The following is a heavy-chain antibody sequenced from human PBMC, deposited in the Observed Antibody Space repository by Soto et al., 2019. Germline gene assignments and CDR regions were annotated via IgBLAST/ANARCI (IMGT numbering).Heavy chain of an antibody. CDR2: IYPGDSDT. Sequence: GESLEISCKGSGYSFTSYWIGCVRQMPGKGLEWIGIIYPGDSDTRYSPAFQGQVTISADKSISTAYLQWSSLKASDTAMYYCARSVSSYSSSWYGDYYSYGMDVWGEGTKVTVSS. CDR3: ARSVSSYSSSWYGDYYSYGMDV. J-gene: IGHJ6*04. D-gene: IGHD6-13*01. V-gene: IGHV5-51*01. CDR1: GYSFTSYW.